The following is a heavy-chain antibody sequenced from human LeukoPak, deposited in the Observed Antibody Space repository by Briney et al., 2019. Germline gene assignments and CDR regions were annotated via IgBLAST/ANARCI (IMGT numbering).Heavy chain of an antibody. CDR1: GHSLTSYS. CDR2: INPSGGST. D-gene: IGHD5/OR15-5a*01. J-gene: IGHJ4*02. V-gene: IGHV1-46*01. CDR3: ARGFDGLRLKGQYFDY. Sequence: ASVKVSCKAFGHSLTSYSMHWVRQAPGQGLEWMGIINPSGGSTSYAQKFQGRVTMTGDTSTSTVYMEVTSLRSEDTAVYYCARGFDGLRLKGQYFDYWGRGTLVTVSS.